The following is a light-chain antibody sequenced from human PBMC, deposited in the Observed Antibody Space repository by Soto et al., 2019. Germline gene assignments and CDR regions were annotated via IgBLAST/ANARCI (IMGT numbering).Light chain of an antibody. CDR2: GAS. CDR3: QSYNDWPFT. V-gene: IGKV3-15*01. Sequence: EIVMTQSPATLSVSPGERVTLSCRASESLSTYLDWYQQKPVQAPRLLIYGASTKATGIPARFSGSGSATDFTLTISSLQSEDFAVYYCQSYNDWPFTFGQGTKLEI. CDR1: ESLSTY. J-gene: IGKJ2*01.